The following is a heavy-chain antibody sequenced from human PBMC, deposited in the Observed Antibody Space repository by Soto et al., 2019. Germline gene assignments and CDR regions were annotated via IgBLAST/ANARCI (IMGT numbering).Heavy chain of an antibody. CDR1: GYTLTELS. V-gene: IGHV1-24*01. D-gene: IGHD3-3*01. CDR2: FDPEDGET. Sequence: ASVKVSCKVSGYTLTELSMHWVRQAPGKGFEWMGGFDPEDGETIYAQKFQGRATMTEDTSTDTAYMELSSLRSEDTAVYHCATKAQLSGQTYYYGMDVWGQGTTVTVSS. J-gene: IGHJ6*02. CDR3: ATKAQLSGQTYYYGMDV.